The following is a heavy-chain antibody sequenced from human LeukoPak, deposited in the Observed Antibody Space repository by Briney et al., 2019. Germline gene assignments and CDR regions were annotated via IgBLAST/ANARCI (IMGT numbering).Heavy chain of an antibody. J-gene: IGHJ4*02. CDR1: GGSISSYY. Sequence: KPSETLSLTCTVSGGSISSYYWSWIRQPPGKGLEWIGYIYYSGSTNYNPSLKSRVTISVDTSKSQFSLKLSSVTAADTAVYYCARYLGGYDTVTYYFDYWGQGTLVTVSS. V-gene: IGHV4-59*08. CDR2: IYYSGST. D-gene: IGHD3-9*01. CDR3: ARYLGGYDTVTYYFDY.